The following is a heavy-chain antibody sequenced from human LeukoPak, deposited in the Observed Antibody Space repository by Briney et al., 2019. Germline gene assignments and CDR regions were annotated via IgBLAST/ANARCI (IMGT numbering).Heavy chain of an antibody. CDR2: IYYSGST. D-gene: IGHD6-13*01. CDR1: GGSISSYY. V-gene: IGHV4-59*01. CDR3: ARGGSIAAAGDWFDP. Sequence: SETLSLTCTVSGGSISSYYWSWIRQPPGKGLEWIGYIYYSGSTNYNPSLKSRVTISVDTSKNQFSLKLSSVTAADTAVYYCARGGSIAAAGDWFDPWGQGTLVTVPS. J-gene: IGHJ5*02.